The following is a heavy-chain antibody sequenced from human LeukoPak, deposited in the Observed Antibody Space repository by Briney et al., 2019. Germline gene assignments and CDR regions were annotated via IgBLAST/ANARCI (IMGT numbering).Heavy chain of an antibody. CDR2: IIPIFGTA. J-gene: IGHJ5*02. V-gene: IGHV1-69*01. Sequence: RASVKVSCMASGGTFSSYAISWVRQAPGQGLEWMGGIIPIFGTANYAQKFQGRVTITADESTSTAYMELSSLRSEDTAVYYCASLTMVRGVRFFDPWGQGTLVTVSS. D-gene: IGHD3-10*01. CDR3: ASLTMVRGVRFFDP. CDR1: GGTFSSYA.